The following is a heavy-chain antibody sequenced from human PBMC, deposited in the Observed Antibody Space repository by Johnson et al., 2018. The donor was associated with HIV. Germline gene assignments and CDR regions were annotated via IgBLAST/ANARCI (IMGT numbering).Heavy chain of an antibody. CDR1: GFTVSRPY. D-gene: IGHD2-15*01. CDR2: LFTGGTT. V-gene: IGHV3-66*01. CDR3: ARSQVAATSEGAFDI. Sequence: VQRVESGGGLVQPGPSLPLPCAPSGFTVSRPYLSWVHHAPGKGLQWVSVLFTGGTTYYAYSVKGRFAISRDNSKNTLYLQMNSLRAEDTAVYYCARSQVAATSEGAFDIWGQGTMVTVSS. J-gene: IGHJ3*02.